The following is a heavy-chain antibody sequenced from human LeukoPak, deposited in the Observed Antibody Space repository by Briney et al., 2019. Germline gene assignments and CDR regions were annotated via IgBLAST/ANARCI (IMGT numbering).Heavy chain of an antibody. J-gene: IGHJ4*02. CDR3: AKSNGRGVVNFDY. CDR1: GFTFSTYA. Sequence: GGTLRLSCAASGFTFSTYAMNWVRQAPGKGLEWVSGISVSGGTTYYADPVKGRFTISRDNSKNTLYLQMSSLTVEDTAVYYCAKSNGRGVVNFDYWGQGALVTVSS. CDR2: ISVSGGTT. V-gene: IGHV3-23*01. D-gene: IGHD2-15*01.